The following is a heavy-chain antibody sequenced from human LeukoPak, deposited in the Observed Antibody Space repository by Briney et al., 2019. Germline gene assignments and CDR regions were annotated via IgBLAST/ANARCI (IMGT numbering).Heavy chain of an antibody. J-gene: IGHJ4*02. Sequence: SVTVSCKASGGTFSSYAISWVRQAPGQGLEWMGRIIPILGIANYAQKFQGRVTITADKSTSTAYMELSSLRSEDTAVYYCARSGYYDSSGYHYWGQGTLVTVSS. CDR3: ARSGYYDSSGYHY. CDR1: GGTFSSYA. D-gene: IGHD3-22*01. CDR2: IIPILGIA. V-gene: IGHV1-69*04.